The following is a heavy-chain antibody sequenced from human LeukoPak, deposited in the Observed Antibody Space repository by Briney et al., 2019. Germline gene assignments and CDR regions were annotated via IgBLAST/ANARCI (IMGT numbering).Heavy chain of an antibody. Sequence: PSETLSLTCTVSGGSISSYYWSWIRQPPGKGLEWIGYIYYSGSTNHNPSLKSRVTISVDTSKNQFSLKLSSVTAADTAVYYCARSPFWSGYQLDYWGQGTLVTVSS. CDR2: IYYSGST. V-gene: IGHV4-59*08. J-gene: IGHJ4*02. CDR3: ARSPFWSGYQLDY. CDR1: GGSISSYY. D-gene: IGHD3-3*01.